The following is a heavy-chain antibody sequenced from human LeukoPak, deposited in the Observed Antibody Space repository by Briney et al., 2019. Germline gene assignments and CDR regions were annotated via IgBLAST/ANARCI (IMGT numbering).Heavy chain of an antibody. V-gene: IGHV3-23*01. Sequence: GSLRLSCAASGFTFTSYAMSWVRQAPGKGLEWVSAISGSGASTYYADPVKGRFTISRDNSKNTLYLQMNSLRAEDTAVYYCARTPRAGVDYWGQGTLVTVSS. D-gene: IGHD4-23*01. CDR2: ISGSGAST. CDR1: GFTFTSYA. J-gene: IGHJ4*02. CDR3: ARTPRAGVDY.